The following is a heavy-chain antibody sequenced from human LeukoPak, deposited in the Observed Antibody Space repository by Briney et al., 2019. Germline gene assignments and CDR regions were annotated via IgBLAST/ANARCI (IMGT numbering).Heavy chain of an antibody. Sequence: GSLRLSCAASGFTFSNNWMSWVRQAPGKGLEWVANIKQDGSDKYYVDSVKGRFTISRDNAKNSLYLQMNSLRAEDTAVYYCARDHHHRLWDDYYYYMDVWGKGTTVTISS. CDR3: ARDHHHRLWDDYYYYMDV. V-gene: IGHV3-7*01. CDR2: IKQDGSDK. J-gene: IGHJ6*03. D-gene: IGHD3-16*02. CDR1: GFTFSNNW.